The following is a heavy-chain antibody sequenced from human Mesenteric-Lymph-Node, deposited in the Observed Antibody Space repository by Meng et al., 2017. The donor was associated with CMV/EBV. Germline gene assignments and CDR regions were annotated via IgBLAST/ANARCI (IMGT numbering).Heavy chain of an antibody. Sequence: FPFSTYSMNWVRQAPGKGLEWVSSISSSSSYIYYADSVKGRFTISRDNAKNSLYLQMNSLRAEDTAVYYCARGLRLVPAAPRTEFDYWGQGTLVTVSS. D-gene: IGHD2-2*01. CDR3: ARGLRLVPAAPRTEFDY. CDR2: ISSSSSYI. CDR1: FPFSTYS. J-gene: IGHJ4*02. V-gene: IGHV3-21*01.